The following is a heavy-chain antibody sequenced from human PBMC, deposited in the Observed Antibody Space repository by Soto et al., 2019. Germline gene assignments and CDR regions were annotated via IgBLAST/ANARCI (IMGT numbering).Heavy chain of an antibody. Sequence: ASVKVSCKASGYTFTSYYMHWVRQAPGQGLEWMGIINPSGGSTSYAQKFQGRVTMTRDTSTSTVYMELSSLRSEDTAVYYCARAAYYDFWSGYYFSDYYYYYYMDVWGKGTTVTVSS. J-gene: IGHJ6*03. CDR1: GYTFTSYY. CDR2: INPSGGST. D-gene: IGHD3-3*01. V-gene: IGHV1-46*03. CDR3: ARAAYYDFWSGYYFSDYYYYYYMDV.